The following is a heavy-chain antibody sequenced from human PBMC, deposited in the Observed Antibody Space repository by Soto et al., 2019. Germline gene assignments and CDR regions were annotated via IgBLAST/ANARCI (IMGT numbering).Heavy chain of an antibody. D-gene: IGHD3-9*01. Sequence: ASVKVSCKASGYTFPNYGISWVRQAPGQGLEWMGWISAYNGNTNYAQKLQGRVTMTTDTSTSTAYMELRSLRSDDTAVYYCARALRYFDWLPSGYDYWGQGTLVTVSS. CDR2: ISAYNGNT. CDR3: ARALRYFDWLPSGYDY. CDR1: GYTFPNYG. J-gene: IGHJ4*02. V-gene: IGHV1-18*01.